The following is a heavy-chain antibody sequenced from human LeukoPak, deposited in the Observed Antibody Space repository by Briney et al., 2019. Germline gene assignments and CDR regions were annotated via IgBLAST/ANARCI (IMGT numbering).Heavy chain of an antibody. D-gene: IGHD3-22*01. CDR3: AREYYDSSGYFKPTYTYYFDY. J-gene: IGHJ4*02. CDR2: IYYSGST. Sequence: SETLSLTCTVSGGSISSYYWSWIRQPPGKGLEWIGYIYYSGSTNYNPSLKSRVTISVDTSKNQFSLKLSSVTAADTAVYYCAREYYDSSGYFKPTYTYYFDYWGQGTLVTVSS. CDR1: GGSISSYY. V-gene: IGHV4-59*01.